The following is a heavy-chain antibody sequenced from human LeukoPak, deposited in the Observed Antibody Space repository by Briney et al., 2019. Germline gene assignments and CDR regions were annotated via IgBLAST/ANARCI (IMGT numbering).Heavy chain of an antibody. CDR3: ARDNPGSYSNYGMDV. J-gene: IGHJ6*02. CDR2: IYYSGST. Sequence: SETLSLTCTVSGGSISSSSYYWGWIRQPPGKGLEWIGSIYYSGSTYYNPSLKSRVTISVDTSKNQFSLKLSSVTAADTAVYYCARDNPGSYSNYGMDVWGQGTTVTVSS. V-gene: IGHV4-39*07. D-gene: IGHD3-10*01. CDR1: GGSISSSSYY.